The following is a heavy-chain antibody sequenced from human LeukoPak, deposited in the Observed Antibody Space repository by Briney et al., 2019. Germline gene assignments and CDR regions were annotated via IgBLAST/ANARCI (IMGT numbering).Heavy chain of an antibody. CDR3: VRDLGYCSSGSCYYYDY. CDR2: IYPGDSET. J-gene: IGHJ4*02. CDR1: GYRFSSYW. V-gene: IGHV5-51*01. D-gene: IGHD2-15*01. Sequence: GESLKISCKGSGYRFSSYWIGWVRQMPGKGLEWMGIIYPGDSETRYSPSFQGQVTISADKSISTAYLQWGSLKASDTAMYYCVRDLGYCSSGSCYYYDYWGQGTLVTVSS.